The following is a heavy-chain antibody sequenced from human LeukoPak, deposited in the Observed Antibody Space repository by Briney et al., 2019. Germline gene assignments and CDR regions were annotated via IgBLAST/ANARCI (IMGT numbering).Heavy chain of an antibody. CDR1: GFTFSTYS. Sequence: GGSLRLSCAASGFTFSTYSMNWVRQAPGKGLEWVSSITSSFSYIYYADSVKGRFTISRDNAKKSLYLLMNSLRAEDTAVYYCASSPEYSSSWYYFDYWGQGTLVTVSS. V-gene: IGHV3-21*01. J-gene: IGHJ4*02. CDR2: ITSSFSYI. CDR3: ASSPEYSSSWYYFDY. D-gene: IGHD6-13*01.